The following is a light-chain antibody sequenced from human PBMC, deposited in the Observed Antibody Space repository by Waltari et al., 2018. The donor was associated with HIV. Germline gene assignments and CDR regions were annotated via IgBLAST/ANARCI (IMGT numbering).Light chain of an antibody. V-gene: IGLV2-23*02. CDR2: DVS. Sequence: QSALTQPASVSGSPGQSITISCTGTSSDVGGYNYVSWYQQHPGKAPNLLLDDVSKRPSGVSNRISGSKSCNTASLTISGLQAEDETDYYCCSYAGSSTVVFGTGTKVTVL. CDR1: SSDVGGYNY. CDR3: CSYAGSSTVV. J-gene: IGLJ1*01.